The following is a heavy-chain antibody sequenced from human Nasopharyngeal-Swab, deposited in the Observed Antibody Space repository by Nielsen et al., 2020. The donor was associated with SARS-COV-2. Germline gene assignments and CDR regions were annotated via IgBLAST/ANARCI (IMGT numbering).Heavy chain of an antibody. D-gene: IGHD3-16*02. Sequence: GESLKISCAASGFSFSTYWMTWVRQAPGKGLEWVANIKQDGSEKYYVDSVKGRFTVSRDNPKNLLYLQVNSLRAEATAVYYCARQGVFVPAYFHQYYMDVWGKGTTVTVA. CDR3: ARQGVFVPAYFHQYYMDV. CDR1: GFSFSTYW. J-gene: IGHJ6*03. CDR2: IKQDGSEK. V-gene: IGHV3-7*03.